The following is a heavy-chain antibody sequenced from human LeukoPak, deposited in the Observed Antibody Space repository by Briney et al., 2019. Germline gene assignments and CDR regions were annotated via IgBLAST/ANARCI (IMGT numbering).Heavy chain of an antibody. Sequence: GGSLRLSCAASGFTFSTYFMSWVRQAPGKGLEWVANIKQDGSEKYYVDSVKGRFTISRDNAKNSLYLQMNSLRAEDTAVYFCARVKYEYISSPVDYWGQGTLVTVSA. CDR1: GFTFSTYF. V-gene: IGHV3-7*01. CDR3: ARVKYEYISSPVDY. D-gene: IGHD6-6*01. CDR2: IKQDGSEK. J-gene: IGHJ4*02.